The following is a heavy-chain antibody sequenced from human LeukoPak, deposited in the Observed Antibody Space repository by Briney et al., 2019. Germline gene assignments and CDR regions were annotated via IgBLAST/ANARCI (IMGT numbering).Heavy chain of an antibody. V-gene: IGHV3-11*04. CDR2: ISSSGSTI. J-gene: IGHJ6*03. D-gene: IGHD3-3*01. CDR1: GFTFSDYY. CDR3: ARHNYNFWSVYMDV. Sequence: GGPLRLFCAASGFTFSDYYMSWIRQAPGKGLEWVSYISSSGSTIYYADSVKGRFTISRDNAKNSLYLQMNSLRAEDTAVYYCARHNYNFWSVYMDVWGNGTTVTISS.